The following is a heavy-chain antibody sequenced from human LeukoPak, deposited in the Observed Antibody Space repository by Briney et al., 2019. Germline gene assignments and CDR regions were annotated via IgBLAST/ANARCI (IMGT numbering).Heavy chain of an antibody. Sequence: PGGSLRLSCAASGFTFDDYAMHWVRQAPGKGLEWVSGISWNSGSIGYADSVKGRFTISRDNAKNSLYLQMNSLRAEDMALYYCAKDISHDYGGNSGWDYWGQGTLVTVSS. D-gene: IGHD4-23*01. V-gene: IGHV3-9*03. CDR1: GFTFDDYA. CDR3: AKDISHDYGGNSGWDY. CDR2: ISWNSGSI. J-gene: IGHJ4*02.